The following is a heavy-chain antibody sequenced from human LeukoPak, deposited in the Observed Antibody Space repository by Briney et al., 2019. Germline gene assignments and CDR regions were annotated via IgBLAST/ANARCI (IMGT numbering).Heavy chain of an antibody. Sequence: PSETLSLTCTVSGGSISSGGYYWSWIRQPPGKGLEWIGYIYHSGSTYYNPSLKSRVTISVDRSKNQFSLKLSSVTAADTAVYYCARAYQPRSYGAFDIWGQGTMVTVSS. V-gene: IGHV4-30-2*01. CDR3: ARAYQPRSYGAFDI. J-gene: IGHJ3*02. CDR2: IYHSGST. D-gene: IGHD2-2*01. CDR1: GGSISSGGYY.